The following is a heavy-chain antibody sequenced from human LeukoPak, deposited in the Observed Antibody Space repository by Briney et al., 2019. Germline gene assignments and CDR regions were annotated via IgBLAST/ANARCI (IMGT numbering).Heavy chain of an antibody. D-gene: IGHD3-10*01. J-gene: IGHJ4*02. CDR2: ISYDGSNK. CDR3: AKDRRGTMVRGVIKYFDY. Sequence: PGRSLRLSCAASGFTISSYGMHWVRQAPGKGLEWEAVISYDGSNKYYADSVKGRFTISRDNSKNALYLQMNSLRAEDTAVYYCAKDRRGTMVRGVIKYFDYWGQGTLVTVSS. V-gene: IGHV3-30*18. CDR1: GFTISSYG.